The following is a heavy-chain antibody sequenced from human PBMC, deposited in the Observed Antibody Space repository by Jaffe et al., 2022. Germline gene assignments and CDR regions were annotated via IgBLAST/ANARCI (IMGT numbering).Heavy chain of an antibody. CDR1: GGSISSYY. J-gene: IGHJ5*02. V-gene: IGHV4-59*01. CDR3: ARVQSSGWSYWFDP. CDR2: IYYSGST. D-gene: IGHD6-19*01. Sequence: QVQLQESGPGLVKPSETLSLTCTVSGGSISSYYWSWIRQPPGKGLEWIGYIYYSGSTNYNPSLKSRVTISVDTSKNQFSLKLSSVTAADTAVYYCARVQSSGWSYWFDPWGQGTLVTVSS.